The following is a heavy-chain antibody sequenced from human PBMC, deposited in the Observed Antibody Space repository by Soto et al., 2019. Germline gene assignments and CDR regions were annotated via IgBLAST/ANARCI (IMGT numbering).Heavy chain of an antibody. J-gene: IGHJ4*02. V-gene: IGHV3-30-3*01. Sequence: GGSLRLSCAASGFTFSSYAMHWVCQAPGKGLEWVAVISYDGSNKYYADSVKGRFTISRDNSKNTLYLQMNSLRAEDTAVYYCARGITVADYWGQGTLVTVSS. D-gene: IGHD3-10*01. CDR3: ARGITVADY. CDR2: ISYDGSNK. CDR1: GFTFSSYA.